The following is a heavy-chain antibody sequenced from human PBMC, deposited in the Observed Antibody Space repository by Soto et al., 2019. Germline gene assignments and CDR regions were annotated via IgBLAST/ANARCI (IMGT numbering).Heavy chain of an antibody. V-gene: IGHV1-8*01. CDR1: GYTFTSYD. CDR2: MNPNSGST. D-gene: IGHD1-20*01. Sequence: ASVKVSCKASGYTFTSYDINWVRQATGQGLEWMGWMNPNSGSTGYAQKFQGRVTMTRNTSISTAYMELSSLRSEDTAVYYCARALNNWNDGGVYWGQGTLVTVSS. J-gene: IGHJ4*02. CDR3: ARALNNWNDGGVY.